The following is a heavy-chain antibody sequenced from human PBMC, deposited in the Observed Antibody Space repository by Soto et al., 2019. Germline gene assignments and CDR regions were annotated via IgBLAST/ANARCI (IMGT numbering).Heavy chain of an antibody. V-gene: IGHV4-31*03. J-gene: IGHJ2*01. CDR2: IYYSGST. CDR1: GGSISSGAYY. D-gene: IGHD2-15*01. Sequence: SETLSLTCTVSGGSISSGAYYWSCIRQHPGKGLEWIGYIYYSGSTYYNPSLKSRVTISVDTSKNQFSLKLSSVTAADTAVYYCARDAVDCSGGSCQYWYFDLWGRGTLVTVSS. CDR3: ARDAVDCSGGSCQYWYFDL.